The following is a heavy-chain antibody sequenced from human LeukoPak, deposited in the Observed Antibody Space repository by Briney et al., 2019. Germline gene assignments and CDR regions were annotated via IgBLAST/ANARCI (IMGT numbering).Heavy chain of an antibody. CDR1: GYSFTTYR. CDR3: ARHGGGSHYYSDY. V-gene: IGHV5-10-1*01. J-gene: IGHJ4*02. CDR2: IDPSDSYI. D-gene: IGHD1-26*01. Sequence: GESLRISCKGSGYSFTTYRISWVRQMPGKGLEWMGRIDPSDSYISYSPTFQGHVTISADNSISTVHLQWSSLKASDTAMYYCARHGGGSHYYSDYWGQGTLVAVSA.